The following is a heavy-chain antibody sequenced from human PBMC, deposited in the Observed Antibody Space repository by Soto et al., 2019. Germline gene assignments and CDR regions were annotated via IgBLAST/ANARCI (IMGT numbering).Heavy chain of an antibody. J-gene: IGHJ4*02. CDR2: INPNSGGT. Sequence: ASVKVSCKTSGYTFTGYYMHWVRQAPGQGLEWMGWINPNSGGTNYAQKFQGRVTMTRDTSISTAYMELSRLRSDDTAVYYCAPSLDYDSSGYLGYWGQGTLVTVSS. D-gene: IGHD3-22*01. CDR3: APSLDYDSSGYLGY. CDR1: GYTFTGYY. V-gene: IGHV1-2*02.